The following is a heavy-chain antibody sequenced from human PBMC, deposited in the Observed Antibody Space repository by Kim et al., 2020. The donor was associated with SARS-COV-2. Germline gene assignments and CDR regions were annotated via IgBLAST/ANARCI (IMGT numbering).Heavy chain of an antibody. J-gene: IGHJ6*02. V-gene: IGHV3-74*01. CDR1: RFTFNDDL. D-gene: IGHD3-10*01. Sequence: GGSLRLSCAFSRFTFNDDLINWISHSRNKGLVLGAHSIRCECSTYYEYSVKGRFTMSRDNAENTLYLQMNSLRAEDTAVYYCARGFFRDGFDVWGQGTTVTGSS. CDR3: ARGFFRDGFDV. CDR2: SIRCECST.